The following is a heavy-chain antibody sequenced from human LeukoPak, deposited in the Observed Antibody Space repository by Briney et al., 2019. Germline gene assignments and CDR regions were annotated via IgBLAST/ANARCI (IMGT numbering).Heavy chain of an antibody. J-gene: IGHJ4*02. CDR2: INSDGSST. CDR1: GFTFSSYW. Sequence: GGSLRLSCAASGFTFSSYWMHWVRQAPGKGLVRVSRINSDGSSTSYADSVKGRFTISRDNAKNTLYLQMNSLRAEDTAVYYCARGGPSSGLGYWGQGTLVTVSS. CDR3: ARGGPSSGLGY. D-gene: IGHD6-19*01. V-gene: IGHV3-74*01.